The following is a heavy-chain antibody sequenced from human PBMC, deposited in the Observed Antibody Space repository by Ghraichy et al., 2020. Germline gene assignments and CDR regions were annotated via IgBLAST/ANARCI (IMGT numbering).Heavy chain of an antibody. Sequence: GALNISCGASGFTLNNYDMNWVRQAPGQGLEWVSAISGSGGRTYHADSVKGRFTISRDISKNTLYLQMISLRAEDTAVYYCAKGAHYDTSGYVGYWGQGTLVTVSS. J-gene: IGHJ4*02. CDR3: AKGAHYDTSGYVGY. V-gene: IGHV3-23*01. CDR2: ISGSGGRT. CDR1: GFTLNNYD. D-gene: IGHD3-22*01.